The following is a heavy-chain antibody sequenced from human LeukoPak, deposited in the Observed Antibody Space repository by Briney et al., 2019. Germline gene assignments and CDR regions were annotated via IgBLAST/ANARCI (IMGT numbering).Heavy chain of an antibody. CDR2: ISGSDGST. Sequence: GGSLRLSCAASGFTFSSYAMSWVRQAPGKGLEWVSGISGSDGSTYYADSVKGRFTISRDNSKNTLHVQMNSLRAEDTAVYYCAKLAGYYYYYGMDVWGQGTTVTVSS. CDR3: AKLAGYYYYYGMDV. V-gene: IGHV3-23*01. J-gene: IGHJ6*02. CDR1: GFTFSSYA.